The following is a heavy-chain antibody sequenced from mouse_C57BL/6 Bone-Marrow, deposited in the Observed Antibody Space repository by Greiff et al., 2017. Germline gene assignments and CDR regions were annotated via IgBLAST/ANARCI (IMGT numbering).Heavy chain of an antibody. CDR2: IDPSDSYT. CDR1: GYTFTSYW. J-gene: IGHJ4*01. CDR3: ARGRLRRGFYYAMDY. V-gene: IGHV1-69*01. Sequence: QVQLKESGAELVMPGASVKLSCKASGYTFTSYWMHWVKQRPGQGLEWIGEIDPSDSYTNYNQKFKGKSTLTVDKSSSTAYMQLSSLTSEDSAVYYCARGRLRRGFYYAMDYWGQGTSGTVSS. D-gene: IGHD2-2*01.